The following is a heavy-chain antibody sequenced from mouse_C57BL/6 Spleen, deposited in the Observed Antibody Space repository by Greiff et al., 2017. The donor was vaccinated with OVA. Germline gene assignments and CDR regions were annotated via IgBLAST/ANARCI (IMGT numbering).Heavy chain of an antibody. V-gene: IGHV5-6*01. D-gene: IGHD3-2*02. CDR3: ASQTAQAFYYAMDY. J-gene: IGHJ4*01. CDR2: ISSGGSYT. Sequence: EVKLVESGGDLVKPGGSLKLSCAASGFTFSSYGMSWVRQTPDKRLEWVATISSGGSYTYYPDSVKGRFTISRDNAKNTLYLQMSSLKSEDTAMYYCASQTAQAFYYAMDYWGQGTSVTVSS. CDR1: GFTFSSYG.